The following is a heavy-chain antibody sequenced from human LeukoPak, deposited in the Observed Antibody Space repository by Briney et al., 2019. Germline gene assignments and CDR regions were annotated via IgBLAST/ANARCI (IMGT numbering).Heavy chain of an antibody. V-gene: IGHV3-30*02. Sequence: GGSLRLSCAASGFTFSSYGMHWVRQAPGKGLEWVAFIRYDGSNKYYADSVKGRFTFSRDNSKNTLYMQMNSLRTDDTAVYYCAKDLWYSYGRGAFDIWGQGTMVTVSS. CDR2: IRYDGSNK. CDR1: GFTFSSYG. D-gene: IGHD5-18*01. CDR3: AKDLWYSYGRGAFDI. J-gene: IGHJ3*02.